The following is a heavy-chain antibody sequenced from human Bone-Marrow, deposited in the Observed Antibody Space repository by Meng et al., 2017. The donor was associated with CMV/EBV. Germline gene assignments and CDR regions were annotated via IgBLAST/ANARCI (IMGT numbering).Heavy chain of an antibody. D-gene: IGHD6-19*01. CDR3: ARVTQVRYSSGWYYFDY. CDR2: ISADNGKP. J-gene: IGHJ4*02. Sequence: YTFTSYGISWGRQAPGQGLEWMGWISADNGKPNYAQKLQGRVTMTTDTSTSTAYMELRSLRSDDTAVYYCARVTQVRYSSGWYYFDYWGQGTLVTVSS. CDR1: YTFTSYG. V-gene: IGHV1-18*01.